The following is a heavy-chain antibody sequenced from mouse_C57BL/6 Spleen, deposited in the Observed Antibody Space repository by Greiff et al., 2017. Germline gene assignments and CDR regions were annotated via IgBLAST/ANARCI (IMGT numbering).Heavy chain of an antibody. Sequence: VQLQQPGAELVMPGASVKLSCKASGYTFTSYWMHWVKQRPGQGLEWIGEIDPSDSYTNYNQKFKGKSTWTVDKSSSSAYMQLSSLTSEDSAVYYCARKTKVYFDYWGQGTTLTVSS. CDR3: ARKTKVYFDY. V-gene: IGHV1-69*01. J-gene: IGHJ2*01. D-gene: IGHD1-3*01. CDR2: IDPSDSYT. CDR1: GYTFTSYW.